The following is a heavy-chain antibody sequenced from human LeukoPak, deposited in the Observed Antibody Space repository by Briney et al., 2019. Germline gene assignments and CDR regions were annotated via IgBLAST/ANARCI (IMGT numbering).Heavy chain of an antibody. CDR3: ARAPLLWFGEFDY. CDR1: GFTFSSYA. D-gene: IGHD3-10*01. Sequence: PGGSLRLSCAASGFTFSSYAMSWVRQAPGKGLEWVSAISGSGGSTYYADSVKGRFTISRDNSKNTLYLQMNSLRAEDTAVYYCARAPLLWFGEFDYWGQGTLVTVSS. J-gene: IGHJ4*02. CDR2: ISGSGGST. V-gene: IGHV3-23*01.